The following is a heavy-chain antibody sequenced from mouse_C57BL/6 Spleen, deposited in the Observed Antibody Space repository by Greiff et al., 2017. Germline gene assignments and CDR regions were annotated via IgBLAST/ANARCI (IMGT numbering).Heavy chain of an antibody. D-gene: IGHD2-4*01. CDR2: IYPGGGYT. CDR1: GYTFTNYW. Sequence: VQVVESGAELVRPGTSVKMSCKASGYTFTNYWIGWAKQRPGHGLEWIGDIYPGGGYTNYNEKFKGKATLTADKSSSTAYMQFSSLTSEDSAIYYCARHDYGGAWFAYWGQGTLVTVSA. V-gene: IGHV1-63*01. J-gene: IGHJ3*01. CDR3: ARHDYGGAWFAY.